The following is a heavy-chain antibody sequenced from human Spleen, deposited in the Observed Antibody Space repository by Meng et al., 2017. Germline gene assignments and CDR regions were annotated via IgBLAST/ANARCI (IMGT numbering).Heavy chain of an antibody. CDR1: GGSFSGYY. CDR2: INHSGST. V-gene: IGHV4-34*01. Sequence: SETLSLTCAVYGGSFSGYYWSWIRQPPGKGLEWIGEINHSGSTNYNPSLKSRVTISVDTSKNQFSLKLSSVTAADTAVYYCARVPEPWAFDIWGQGTMVTVSS. J-gene: IGHJ3*02. CDR3: ARVPEPWAFDI.